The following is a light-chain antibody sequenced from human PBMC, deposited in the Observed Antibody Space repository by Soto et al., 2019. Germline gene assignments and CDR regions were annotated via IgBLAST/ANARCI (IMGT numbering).Light chain of an antibody. CDR2: HVT. CDR1: SSDIGHYDY. J-gene: IGLJ1*01. V-gene: IGLV2-14*03. Sequence: QSALAQPASESGSPGQSITISCTGTSSDIGHYDYVSWYQQHPGKAPKLMIYHVTYRPSGVSNLYSGSKSGNSASLTISGLQADDEADYYCCSLTTSHTYVFGSGTKGTGL. CDR3: CSLTTSHTYV.